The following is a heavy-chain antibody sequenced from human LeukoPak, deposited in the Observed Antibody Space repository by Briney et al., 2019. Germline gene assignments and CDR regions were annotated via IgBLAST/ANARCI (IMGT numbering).Heavy chain of an antibody. Sequence: SGALSLTCAVSGGSISSSNWWSWVRQPPGKGLEWIGEIYHSGSTNYNPSLKSRATISVDKSKNQFSLKLNSVTAADTAIYYCVGGSFDILTGFVYWGQGILVTASS. CDR2: IYHSGST. CDR3: VGGSFDILTGFVY. CDR1: GGSISSSNW. D-gene: IGHD3-9*01. V-gene: IGHV4-4*02. J-gene: IGHJ4*02.